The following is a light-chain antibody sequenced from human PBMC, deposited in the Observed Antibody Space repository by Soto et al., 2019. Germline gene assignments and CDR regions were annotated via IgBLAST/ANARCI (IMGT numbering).Light chain of an antibody. J-gene: IGLJ2*01. Sequence: QSVLTQPPSASGTPGQRVIISCSGSTSNVGRNTVNWYQHLPGTAPRLLIYADNQRSSGVPDRFSGSKSGASASLVISGLQSEDESDYYCATWHASLNGPLFGGGTKLTVL. CDR2: ADN. CDR3: ATWHASLNGPL. V-gene: IGLV1-44*01. CDR1: TSNVGRNT.